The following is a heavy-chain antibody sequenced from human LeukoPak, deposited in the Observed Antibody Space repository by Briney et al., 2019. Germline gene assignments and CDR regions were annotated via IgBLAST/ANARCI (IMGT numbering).Heavy chain of an antibody. CDR3: ARVPVYYDFWSGYSREGAFDI. J-gene: IGHJ3*02. CDR2: INPNSGGT. Sequence: ASVKVSCKASGYTFTGYYMHWVRQAPGQGHEWMGWINPNSGGTNYAQKFHGRVTMPRDTSISTAYMELSRLRSDDTAVYYCARVPVYYDFWSGYSREGAFDIWGQGTMVTVSS. V-gene: IGHV1-2*02. CDR1: GYTFTGYY. D-gene: IGHD3-3*01.